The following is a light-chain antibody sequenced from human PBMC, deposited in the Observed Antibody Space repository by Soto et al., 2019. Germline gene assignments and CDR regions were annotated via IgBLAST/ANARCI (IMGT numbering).Light chain of an antibody. CDR1: QSVSSSY. J-gene: IGKJ1*01. Sequence: EIVLTQSPGTLSLSPGERATLSCRASQSVSSSYVAWYQQKPGQAPRLLIYEASIRAIVIPDRFSGSGSGTDFTLTISRLEPEYFVVYHCQQYGSSPPTFGQGSKVEIK. CDR3: QQYGSSPPT. CDR2: EAS. V-gene: IGKV3-20*01.